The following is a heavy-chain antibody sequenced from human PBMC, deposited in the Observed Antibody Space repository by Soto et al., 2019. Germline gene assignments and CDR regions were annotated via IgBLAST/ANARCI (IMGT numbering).Heavy chain of an antibody. D-gene: IGHD4-17*01. CDR3: ARDSMTTVMGDDAFDI. CDR2: IYSSGST. V-gene: IGHV4-4*07. Sequence: TSETLSLTCTVSGGSINTYYWSWIRQSAGKGLEWIGRIYSSGSTRYNPSLQSRLTMSVDTSKSQFSLRLSSVTAADTAIYCCARDSMTTVMGDDAFDIWGQGTMVTVSS. CDR1: GGSINTYY. J-gene: IGHJ3*02.